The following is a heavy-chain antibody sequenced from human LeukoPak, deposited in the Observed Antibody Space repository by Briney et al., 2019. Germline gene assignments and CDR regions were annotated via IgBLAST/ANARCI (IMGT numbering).Heavy chain of an antibody. V-gene: IGHV3-9*01. CDR3: AVGPSDTAMVSY. J-gene: IGHJ4*02. D-gene: IGHD5-18*01. CDR2: ISWNSGSI. CDR1: GFSFSSYW. Sequence: PGGSLRLSCAASGFSFSSYWMSWVRQAPGKGLEWVAGISWNSGSIGYADSVKGRFTISRDNAKNSLYLQMNSLRAEDTALYYCAVGPSDTAMVSYWGQGTLVTVSS.